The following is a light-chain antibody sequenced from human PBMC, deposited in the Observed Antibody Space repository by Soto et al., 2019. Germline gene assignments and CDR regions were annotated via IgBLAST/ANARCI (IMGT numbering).Light chain of an antibody. J-gene: IGLJ2*01. V-gene: IGLV3-21*02. CDR2: DDS. Sequence: SYTLTQPPSVSAAPGQTASIACGGDRIGSKSVHWYQQKAGQAPVLVVYDDSDRPSGIPERFSGSNSQSTATLTISRVEAGDEADYFCQVWDSSTDHAVVGGGTKLTVL. CDR3: QVWDSSTDHAV. CDR1: RIGSKS.